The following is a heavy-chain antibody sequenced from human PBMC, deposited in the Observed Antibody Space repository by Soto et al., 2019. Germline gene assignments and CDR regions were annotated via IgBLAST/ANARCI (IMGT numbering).Heavy chain of an antibody. J-gene: IGHJ4*02. CDR3: ARRGDGSGSLDY. Sequence: QVQLQESGPGLVKPPGTLSLTCAVSGGSISSSSWWSWVRLPPGKGLEWIGEIYHSGTTNYNPSLKSRVTMSVDKSKHQFALRLSSVTAADTAVYFCARRGDGSGSLDYWGQGTLVTVSS. CDR2: IYHSGTT. V-gene: IGHV4-4*01. D-gene: IGHD3-10*01. CDR1: GGSISSSSW.